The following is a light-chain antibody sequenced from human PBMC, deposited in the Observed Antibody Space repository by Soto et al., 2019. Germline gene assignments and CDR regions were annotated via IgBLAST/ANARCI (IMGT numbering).Light chain of an antibody. CDR2: GAS. Sequence: EIVLTQSPGTLSLSPVERSTLARSVSQSFSSTYLAWYQHRPGQAPRLLIYGASSRATGIPDRFSGSGSGTDFTLIISRLEPEDFAVYYCQQYGNSFVGFGQGTKVDNK. CDR1: QSFSSTY. V-gene: IGKV3-20*01. CDR3: QQYGNSFVG. J-gene: IGKJ1*01.